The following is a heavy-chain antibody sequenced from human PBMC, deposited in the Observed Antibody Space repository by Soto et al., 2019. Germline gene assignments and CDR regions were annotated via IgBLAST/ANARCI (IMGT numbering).Heavy chain of an antibody. Sequence: QVQLVESGGGLVKPGGSLRLSCAVSGFTFSDYYMSWIRQAPGKVLEWVSYISSSSSYTNYADSVKGRFTISRDNAKNSLYLQMNSLRAEDTAVYNCARDADILTGSDAFDIWGQGTMVTVSS. D-gene: IGHD3-9*01. CDR1: GFTFSDYY. CDR3: ARDADILTGSDAFDI. J-gene: IGHJ3*02. V-gene: IGHV3-11*05. CDR2: ISSSSSYT.